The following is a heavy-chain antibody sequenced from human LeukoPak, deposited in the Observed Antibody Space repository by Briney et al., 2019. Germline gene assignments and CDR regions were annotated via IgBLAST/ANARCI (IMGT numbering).Heavy chain of an antibody. Sequence: SETLSLTCAVSGGSISSNNWWGWVRQPPGKGLEWIGEIYHSGSPNYNPSLKSRVTISVDKSRNHFSLNLSSVTAADTAVYYCARDLADSSGPSRAFDIWGQGTMVTVSS. CDR2: IYHSGSP. CDR3: ARDLADSSGPSRAFDI. J-gene: IGHJ3*02. V-gene: IGHV4-4*02. CDR1: GGSISSNNW. D-gene: IGHD6-19*01.